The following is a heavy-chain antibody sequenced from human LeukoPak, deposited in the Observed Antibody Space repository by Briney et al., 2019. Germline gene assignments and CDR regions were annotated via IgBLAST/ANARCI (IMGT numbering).Heavy chain of an antibody. CDR3: AKEGWFGELSIPPDY. V-gene: IGHV3-30*18. J-gene: IGHJ4*02. D-gene: IGHD3-10*01. CDR2: ISYDGSNK. Sequence: GRSLRLSCAASGFTFSSYGMHWVRQAPGKGLEWVAVISYDGSNKYYADSVKGRFTISRDNSKNTLYLQMNSLRAEDTAVYYCAKEGWFGELSIPPDYWGQGTLVTVPS. CDR1: GFTFSSYG.